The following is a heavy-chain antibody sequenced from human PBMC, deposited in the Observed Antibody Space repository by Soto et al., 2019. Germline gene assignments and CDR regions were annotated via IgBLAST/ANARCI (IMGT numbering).Heavy chain of an antibody. CDR1: GYTFTGYY. CDR3: ARGFVNDFWSGYCSY. D-gene: IGHD3-3*01. CDR2: INPNSGGT. V-gene: IGHV1-2*02. J-gene: IGHJ4*02. Sequence: ASVKVSCKASGYTFTGYYMHWVRQAPGQGLEWMGWINPNSGGTNYAQKFQGRVTMTRDTSISTAYMELSRLRSDDTAVYYCARGFVNDFWSGYCSYWGQGTLVTVS.